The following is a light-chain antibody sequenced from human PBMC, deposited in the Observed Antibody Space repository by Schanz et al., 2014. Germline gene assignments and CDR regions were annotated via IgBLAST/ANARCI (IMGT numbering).Light chain of an antibody. Sequence: DIQMTQSPSSLSASVGDRVTITCRASQDINNYLAWYQQKPGKVPKLLIYAASTLQSGVPSRFSGSGSGTDFTLTITSLQPEDVATYYCHKYNHAPLTFGGGTKVEIK. CDR2: AAS. CDR3: HKYNHAPLT. V-gene: IGKV1-27*01. J-gene: IGKJ4*01. CDR1: QDINNY.